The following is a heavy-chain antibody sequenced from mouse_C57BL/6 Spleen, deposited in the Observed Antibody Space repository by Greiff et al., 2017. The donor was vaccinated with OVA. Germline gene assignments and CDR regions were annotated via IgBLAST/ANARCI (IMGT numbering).Heavy chain of an antibody. Sequence: EVKLVESGPELVKPGASVKIPCKASGYTFTDYNMDWVKQSHGKSLEWIGDINPNNGGTIYNQKFKGKATLTVDKSSSTAYMELRSLTSEDTAVYYCARSFVYWGQGTLVTVSA. CDR2: INPNNGGT. CDR1: GYTFTDYN. CDR3: ARSFVY. J-gene: IGHJ3*01. V-gene: IGHV1-18*01.